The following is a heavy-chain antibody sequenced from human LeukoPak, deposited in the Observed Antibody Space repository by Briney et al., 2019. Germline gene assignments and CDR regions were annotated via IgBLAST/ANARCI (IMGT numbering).Heavy chain of an antibody. D-gene: IGHD3-3*01. J-gene: IGHJ3*02. CDR2: INTNTGNP. CDR1: GYTFTSYA. CDR3: AAESYDFWSGYYTKADAFDI. Sequence: RASVKVSCKASGYTFTSYAMNWVRQAPGQGLEWMGWINTNTGNPTYAQGFTGRFVFSLDTSVSTAYLQISSLKAEDTAVYYCAAESYDFWSGYYTKADAFDIWGQGTMVTVSS. V-gene: IGHV7-4-1*02.